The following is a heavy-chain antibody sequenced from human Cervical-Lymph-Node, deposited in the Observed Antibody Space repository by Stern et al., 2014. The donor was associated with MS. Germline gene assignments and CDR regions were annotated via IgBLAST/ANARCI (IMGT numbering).Heavy chain of an antibody. Sequence: QLVESGGGLVQPGRSLRLSCAVSGFTFDDYAMHWVRQAPGKGLEWVSGISWNSDKIDSAESVKGRFTISRDNVKNSLYLQMNPLRPEDTAFYYCAKDGSSSLTGGAFDIWGQGTMVTVSS. J-gene: IGHJ3*02. CDR1: GFTFDDYA. CDR2: ISWNSDKI. V-gene: IGHV3-9*01. CDR3: AKDGSSSLTGGAFDI. D-gene: IGHD6-13*01.